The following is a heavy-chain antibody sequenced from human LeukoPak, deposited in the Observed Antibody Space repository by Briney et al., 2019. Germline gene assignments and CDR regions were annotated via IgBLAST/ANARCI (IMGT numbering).Heavy chain of an antibody. CDR2: INHSGST. D-gene: IGHD4-17*01. V-gene: IGHV4-34*01. CDR3: ARLARSTRDYSWHFDL. J-gene: IGHJ2*01. CDR1: GGSFSGYY. Sequence: PSETLSLTCAVYGGSFSGYYWSWIRQPPGKGLEWIGEINHSGSTNYNPSLKSRVTTSVDTSKNQFSLKLSSVTVADMAVYYCARLARSTRDYSWHFDLWGRGTLVTVSS.